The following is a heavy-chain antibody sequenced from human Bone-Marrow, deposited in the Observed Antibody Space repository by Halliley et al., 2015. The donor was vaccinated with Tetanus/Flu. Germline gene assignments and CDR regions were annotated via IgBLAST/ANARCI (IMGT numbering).Heavy chain of an antibody. D-gene: IGHD6-19*01. CDR3: ARSSGWYSLDY. CDR2: ISHSGSP. Sequence: GLGWIGEISHSGSPKYNPSLKSRVTISADRSKNHFSLILTSLTDAGTAVYYCARSSGWYSLDYWGQGTLVTVSS. V-gene: IGHV4-4*02. J-gene: IGHJ4*02.